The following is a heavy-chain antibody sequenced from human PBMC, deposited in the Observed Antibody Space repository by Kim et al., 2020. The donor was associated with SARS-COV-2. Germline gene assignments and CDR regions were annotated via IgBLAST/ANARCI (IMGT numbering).Heavy chain of an antibody. CDR1: GGSISSSNW. V-gene: IGHV4-4*02. CDR2: IYHSGST. CDR3: ARVPGIAVAGPSTSGDY. Sequence: SETLSLTCAVSGGSISSSNWWSWVRQPPGKGLEWIGEIYHSGSTNYNPSLKSRVTISVDKSKNQFSLKLSSVTAADTAVYYCARVPGIAVAGPSTSGDYWGQGTLVTVSS. J-gene: IGHJ4*02. D-gene: IGHD6-19*01.